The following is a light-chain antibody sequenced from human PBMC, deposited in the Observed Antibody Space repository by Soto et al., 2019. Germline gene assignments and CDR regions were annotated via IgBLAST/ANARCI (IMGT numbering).Light chain of an antibody. V-gene: IGLV1-44*01. J-gene: IGLJ3*02. CDR2: SDD. CDR1: TSNIGSQT. CDR3: AAWDGNLKAWL. Sequence: QSGLTQPPSASGTPGQRVTISCSGDTSNIGSQTVNWYQQFPGTAPRLHVYSDDQWPSGVPDRFSGSKSGTAASLAINGLQSEDEATYYCAAWDGNLKAWLFGGGTKLTVL.